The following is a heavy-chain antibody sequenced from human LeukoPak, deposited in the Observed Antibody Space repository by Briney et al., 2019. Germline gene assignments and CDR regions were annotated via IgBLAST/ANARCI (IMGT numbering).Heavy chain of an antibody. D-gene: IGHD4-11*01. CDR3: AATDYYLYYYMHV. V-gene: IGHV4-39*01. CDR2: IYYSGST. Sequence: SETLSLTCTASDGSISSSSYYWGWIRQPPGKGLEWIGSIYYSGSTYYNPSLKSRVTKSVDTSKNQFSLKLSSVTAADTAVYYCAATDYYLYYYMHVGGKGTTVTVSS. CDR1: DGSISSSSYY. J-gene: IGHJ6*03.